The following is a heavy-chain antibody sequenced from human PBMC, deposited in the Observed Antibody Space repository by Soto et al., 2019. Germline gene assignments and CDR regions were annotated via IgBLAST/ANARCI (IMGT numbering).Heavy chain of an antibody. J-gene: IGHJ4*02. D-gene: IGHD6-13*01. V-gene: IGHV3-30*18. CDR2: ISYDGGNK. CDR3: AKDRSIAAADYYFDY. Sequence: QVQLVESGGGVVQPGGSLRLSCAASGFSFSNYGMHWVRQAPGKGLEWVAVISYDGGNKYYADSVKGRFTISRDNSRNTLFLQMNSLRAEDTAMYYCAKDRSIAAADYYFDYWGQGTLVTVSS. CDR1: GFSFSNYG.